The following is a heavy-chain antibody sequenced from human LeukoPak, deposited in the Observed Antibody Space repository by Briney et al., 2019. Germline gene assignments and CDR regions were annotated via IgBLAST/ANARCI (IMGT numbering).Heavy chain of an antibody. Sequence: GGSLRLSCAASEFTFSSFAMNWVRQAPGEGLEWVSAITGGGDSTYHADSVKGRFTISRDNSKSTLYLQMNSLRVEDTAVYYCAKGSAGSRPYYFDYWGQGTLVTVSS. V-gene: IGHV3-23*01. CDR1: EFTFSSFA. D-gene: IGHD6-13*01. CDR2: ITGGGDST. CDR3: AKGSAGSRPYYFDY. J-gene: IGHJ4*02.